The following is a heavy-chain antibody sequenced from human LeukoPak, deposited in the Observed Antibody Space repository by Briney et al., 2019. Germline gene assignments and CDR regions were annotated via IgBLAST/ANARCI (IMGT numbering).Heavy chain of an antibody. CDR3: ARDRYSSSSFDY. CDR2: ISSSSSYI. Sequence: GGSLRLSCAASGFTFSSYSMNWVRQAPGKGLEWVSSISSSSSYIYYADSVKGRFTISRDSAKNSLYLRMNSLRAEDTAVYYCARDRYSSSSFDYWGQGTLVTVSS. J-gene: IGHJ4*02. CDR1: GFTFSSYS. D-gene: IGHD6-6*01. V-gene: IGHV3-21*01.